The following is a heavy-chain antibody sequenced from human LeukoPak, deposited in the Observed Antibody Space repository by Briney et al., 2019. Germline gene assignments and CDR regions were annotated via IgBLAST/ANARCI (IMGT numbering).Heavy chain of an antibody. CDR2: INHSGST. Sequence: PSETLSLTCAVYGGSFSGYYWSWIRQPPGKGLEWIGEINHSGSTNYNPSLKSRVTISVDTSKNQFSLKLSSVTAADTAVYYCARGSDCSGGSCYYFDYWGQGTLVTVSS. CDR3: ARGSDCSGGSCYYFDY. V-gene: IGHV4-34*01. CDR1: GGSFSGYY. D-gene: IGHD2-15*01. J-gene: IGHJ4*02.